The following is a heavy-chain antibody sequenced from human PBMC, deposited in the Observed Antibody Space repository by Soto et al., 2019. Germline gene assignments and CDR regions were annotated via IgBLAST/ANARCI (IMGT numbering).Heavy chain of an antibody. V-gene: IGHV4-59*08. D-gene: IGHD6-25*01. Sequence: SETLSLTCTVSGDSISSYYWSWIRQPPGKGLEWIGYIYYSGSTNCNPSLKSRVTISVDTSKNQFSLKLSSVTAADTAVYYCARRYGSAFDYWGQGTLVTVS. CDR3: ARRYGSAFDY. CDR1: GDSISSYY. CDR2: IYYSGST. J-gene: IGHJ4*02.